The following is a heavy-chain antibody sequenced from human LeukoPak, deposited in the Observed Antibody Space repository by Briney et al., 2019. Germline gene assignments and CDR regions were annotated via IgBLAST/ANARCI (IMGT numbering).Heavy chain of an antibody. D-gene: IGHD6-13*01. Sequence: PSETLSLTCTVSGYHISSGYYWGWIRQPPGKGLEWIGRIYHSGSTYYNPSLKSRVTISLDTSKNQFSLKLSSVTAADTAVYYCARCRKYSSSWYRNDFDYWGKGTLVTVSS. V-gene: IGHV4-38-2*02. CDR2: IYHSGST. CDR3: ARCRKYSSSWYRNDFDY. CDR1: GYHISSGYY. J-gene: IGHJ4*02.